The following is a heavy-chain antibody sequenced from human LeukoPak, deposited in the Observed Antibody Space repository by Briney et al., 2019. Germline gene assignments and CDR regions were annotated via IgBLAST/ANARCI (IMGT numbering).Heavy chain of an antibody. CDR2: IYTSGST. V-gene: IGHV4-4*07. J-gene: IGHJ4*02. CDR1: GGSISGYY. Sequence: SETLSLTCTVSGGSISGYYWSWIRQPAGKGLEWIGRIYTSGSTNYNPSPKSRVTMSVDTSKNQFSLKLSSVTVADTAVYYCARYIPARPGFDYWGQGTLVTVSS. CDR3: ARYIPARPGFDY. D-gene: IGHD6-6*01.